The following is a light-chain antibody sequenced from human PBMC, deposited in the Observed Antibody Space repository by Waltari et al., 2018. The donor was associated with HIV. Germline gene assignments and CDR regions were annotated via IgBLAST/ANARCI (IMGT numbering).Light chain of an antibody. V-gene: IGLV3-21*01. CDR3: QVWDTNTDQYVI. CDR2: HDT. CDR1: HIGSQS. J-gene: IGLJ2*01. Sequence: SYVLTQSPSVSVAPGKTARITCGGQHIGSQSVHWYQQQPGQAPVMVIYHDTDRPSGIPDRFSGSNSEDTATLTIRRVEAGDEADYYCQVWDTNTDQYVIFGGGTNLAV.